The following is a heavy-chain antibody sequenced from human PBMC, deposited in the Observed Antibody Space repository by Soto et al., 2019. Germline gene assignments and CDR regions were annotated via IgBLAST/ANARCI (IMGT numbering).Heavy chain of an antibody. Sequence: SSETLSLTCTVSGGSISSGDYYWSWIRQPPGKGLEWIGYIYYSGSTYYNPSLKSRVTISVDTSKNQFSLKLSSVTAADTAVYYCARRTTTYYYDSSGYTSSDPFDYWGQGTLVTVSS. V-gene: IGHV4-30-4*01. J-gene: IGHJ4*02. CDR1: GGSISSGDYY. CDR3: ARRTTTYYYDSSGYTSSDPFDY. D-gene: IGHD3-22*01. CDR2: IYYSGST.